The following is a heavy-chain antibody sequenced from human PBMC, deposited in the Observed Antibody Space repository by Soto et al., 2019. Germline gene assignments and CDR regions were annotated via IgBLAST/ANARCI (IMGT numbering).Heavy chain of an antibody. CDR1: GFTFSDFS. D-gene: IGHD3-3*01. V-gene: IGHV3-21*01. CDR3: LRYEPGGDDFWAGYLNLGYFQH. CDR2: ISTGSRYI. Sequence: PGGSLRLSCEASGFTFSDFSMNWVRQAPGKGLEWVSSISTGSRYIYYGDSLKGRFTTSRDDARNSLHLQMVSLRAEDTAIYYCLRYEPGGDDFWAGYLNLGYFQHWGQGALVTVSS. J-gene: IGHJ1*01.